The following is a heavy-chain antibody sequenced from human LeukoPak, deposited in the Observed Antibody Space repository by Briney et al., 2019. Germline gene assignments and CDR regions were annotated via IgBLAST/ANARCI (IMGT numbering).Heavy chain of an antibody. V-gene: IGHV3-48*03. CDR2: ISSSGSTI. CDR3: ARVRSGWYDFDY. CDR1: GFTFSSYE. D-gene: IGHD6-19*01. J-gene: IGHJ4*02. Sequence: GGSLRLSCAASGFTFSSYEMNWVRQAPGKGLEWVSLISSSGSTIYYADSVKGRFTISRDNAKNSQYLQMNSLRAEDTAVYYCARVRSGWYDFDYWGQGTLVTVSS.